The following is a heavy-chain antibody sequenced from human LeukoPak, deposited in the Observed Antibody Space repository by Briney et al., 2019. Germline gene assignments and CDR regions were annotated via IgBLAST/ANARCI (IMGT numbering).Heavy chain of an antibody. V-gene: IGHV1-2*02. CDR3: ARVTTYYYDSSGYPDAFDI. CDR2: INPNSAGT. CDR1: GYTFTSYD. D-gene: IGHD3-22*01. Sequence: ASVKVSCKASGYTFTSYDINWVRQAPGQGLEWMGWINPNSAGTNYAQKFQGRVTMTRDTSINTAYMELSRLRSDDTAVYYCARVTTYYYDSSGYPDAFDIWGQGTMVTLSS. J-gene: IGHJ3*02.